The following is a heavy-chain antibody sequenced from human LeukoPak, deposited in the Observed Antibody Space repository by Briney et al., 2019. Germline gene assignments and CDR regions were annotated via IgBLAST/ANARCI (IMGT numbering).Heavy chain of an antibody. D-gene: IGHD2-15*01. CDR3: AKPRDIDSWAFDV. CDR1: GFSFRINA. V-gene: IGHV3-64*04. Sequence: GGSLRLSCSASGFSFRINAMHWVRQAPGKGLEYVSGISVDGRSTYYPDSVKGRFTTSRDNSKNTLNLQMNSLRTEDTAAYYCAKPRDIDSWAFDVWGQGTMVTVS. CDR2: ISVDGRST. J-gene: IGHJ3*01.